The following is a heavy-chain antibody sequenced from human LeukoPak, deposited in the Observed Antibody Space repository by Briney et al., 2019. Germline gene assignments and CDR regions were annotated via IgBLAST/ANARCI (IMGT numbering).Heavy chain of an antibody. CDR1: GGSISSSSYY. CDR3: ARVQVAAAVYYFDY. D-gene: IGHD6-13*01. J-gene: IGHJ4*02. V-gene: IGHV4-39*07. Sequence: SETLSLTCTVSGGSISSSSYYWGWIRQPPGKGLEWIGSIYYSGSTYYNPSLKSRVTISVDTSKNQFSLKLSSVTAADTAVYYCARVQVAAAVYYFDYWGQGTLVTVSS. CDR2: IYYSGST.